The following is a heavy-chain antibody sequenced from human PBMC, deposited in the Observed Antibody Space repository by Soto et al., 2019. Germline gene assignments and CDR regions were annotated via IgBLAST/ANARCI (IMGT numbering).Heavy chain of an antibody. CDR2: VYSSGTT. Sequence: SETLSLTCSVSGGSINSYLWSWIRQPAGKGLEWIGRVYSSGTTDYNPSLNSRATLSVETSKNQFSLKLSSVTAADTAVYYCARDIGSYAYGEVYGGQGFQITVSA. CDR3: ARDIGSYAYGEVY. D-gene: IGHD3-10*01. J-gene: IGHJ4*02. V-gene: IGHV4-4*07. CDR1: GGSINSYL.